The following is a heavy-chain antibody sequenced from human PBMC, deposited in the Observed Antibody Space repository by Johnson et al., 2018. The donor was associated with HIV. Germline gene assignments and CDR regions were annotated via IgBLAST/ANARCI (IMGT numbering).Heavy chain of an antibody. CDR2: ISYDGSNK. D-gene: IGHD3-10*01. CDR3: ARVAVLWFRDTNAFDI. J-gene: IGHJ3*02. V-gene: IGHV3-30-3*01. Sequence: QVQLVESGGGLVQPGTSLILSCAASGFTFSSYAMHWVRQAPGKGLEWVAVISYDGSNKYYADSVKGRFTIPRDNAKNSLYLQMNSLRAEDTAVYYCARVAVLWFRDTNAFDIWGQGTMVTVSS. CDR1: GFTFSSYA.